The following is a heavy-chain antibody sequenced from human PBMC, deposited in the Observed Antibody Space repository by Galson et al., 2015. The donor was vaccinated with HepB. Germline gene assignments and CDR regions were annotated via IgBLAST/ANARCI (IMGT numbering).Heavy chain of an antibody. CDR3: ATSGGGSWYHRGAAVAY. V-gene: IGHV4-34*01. J-gene: IGHJ4*02. Sequence: SETLSLTCAVYGASFSGYYWTWIRQSPGKGLEWIGEINHIGSTNYNPSLKSRVTISGDTSKNQFSLNLNSVTAADTAVYYCATSGGGSWYHRGAAVAYWGQGTLVTVSS. CDR1: GASFSGYY. D-gene: IGHD6-13*01. CDR2: INHIGST.